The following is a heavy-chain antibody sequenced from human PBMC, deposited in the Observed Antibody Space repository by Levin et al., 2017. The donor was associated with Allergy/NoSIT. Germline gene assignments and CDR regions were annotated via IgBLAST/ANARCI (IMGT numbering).Heavy chain of an antibody. Sequence: KSSETLSLTCTVSGGSISGYYWSWIRQAPGKGLEWTGNIHYTGGPKFNPSLKSRLTISVDTSKNQFSLQLTSVTSADTAVYYCARHMGKGGFDRWGQGALVTVSS. CDR3: ARHMGKGGFDR. V-gene: IGHV4-59*08. D-gene: IGHD3-10*01. CDR2: IHYTGGP. J-gene: IGHJ4*02. CDR1: GGSISGYY.